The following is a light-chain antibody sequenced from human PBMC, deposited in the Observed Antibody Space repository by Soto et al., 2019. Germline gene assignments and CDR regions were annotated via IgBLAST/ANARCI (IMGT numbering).Light chain of an antibody. V-gene: IGLV2-14*01. CDR3: TSYSSTNTLV. CDR1: SSDIGDYNY. Sequence: QSVLTQPASVSGSPGQSITVSCIGTSSDIGDYNYVSWYQQLPGKAPQLIIFEVSNRPSGVSHRFSGSKSGTTASLAISGLQAEDEADYYCTSYSSTNTLVFGGGTKVTVL. J-gene: IGLJ3*02. CDR2: EVS.